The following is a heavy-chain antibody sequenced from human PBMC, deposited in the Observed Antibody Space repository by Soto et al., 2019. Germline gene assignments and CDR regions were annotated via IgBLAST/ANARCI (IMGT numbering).Heavy chain of an antibody. CDR2: ISYDGSNK. Sequence: GGSLRLSCAASGFTFSSYGMHWVRQAPGKGLEWVAVISYDGSNKYYADSVKGRFTISRDNSKNTLYLQMNSLRAEDTAVYYCAKDRGITIFGVVITPLDYWGQGTLVTVS. J-gene: IGHJ4*02. CDR3: AKDRGITIFGVVITPLDY. CDR1: GFTFSSYG. D-gene: IGHD3-3*01. V-gene: IGHV3-30*18.